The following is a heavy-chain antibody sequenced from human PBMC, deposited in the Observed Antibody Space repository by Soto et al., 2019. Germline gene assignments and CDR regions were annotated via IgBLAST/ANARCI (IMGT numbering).Heavy chain of an antibody. CDR1: GGSFRTYS. CDR3: ARDFGGAAAQKLNWFDP. D-gene: IGHD3-16*01. CDR2: IIPIVDIV. Sequence: QVQLVQSGTEVKKPGSSVKVSCKPSGGSFRTYSISWVRQAPGQRLEWMGRIIPIVDIVKYAQKFQDRVTITADKSTSTAYMERSSLRSEDTAVYYCARDFGGAAAQKLNWFDPWGQGTLVIVSP. V-gene: IGHV1-69*08. J-gene: IGHJ5*02.